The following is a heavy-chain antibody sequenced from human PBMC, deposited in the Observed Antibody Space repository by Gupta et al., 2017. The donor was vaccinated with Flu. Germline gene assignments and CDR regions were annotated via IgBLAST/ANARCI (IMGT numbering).Heavy chain of an antibody. CDR2: ISSSSSYI. CDR1: GFTFSSYS. D-gene: IGHD6-19*01. CDR3: ARDLQSRSNHIAVAGIYYYYGMDV. J-gene: IGHJ6*02. V-gene: IGHV3-21*01. Sequence: EVQLVESGGGLVKPGGSLRLSCAASGFTFSSYSMNWVRQAPGKGLEWVSSISSSSSYIYYADSVKGRFTIYRDNAKNSLYLQMNSLRAEDTAVYYCARDLQSRSNHIAVAGIYYYYGMDVWGQGTTVTVSS.